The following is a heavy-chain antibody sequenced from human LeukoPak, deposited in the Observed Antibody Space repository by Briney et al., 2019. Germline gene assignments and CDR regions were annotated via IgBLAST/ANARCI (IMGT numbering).Heavy chain of an antibody. D-gene: IGHD2-2*02. CDR3: ARARYCSSTSCYIGY. CDR1: GFTFSSYA. J-gene: IGHJ4*02. Sequence: GGSLRLSCAASGFTFSSYAMSWVRQAPGKGLEWVSGISGGGDSTYYADSVKGRFTISRDNAKNTLYLQMNSLRAEDTAVYYCARARYCSSTSCYIGYWGQGTLVTVSS. CDR2: ISGGGDST. V-gene: IGHV3-23*01.